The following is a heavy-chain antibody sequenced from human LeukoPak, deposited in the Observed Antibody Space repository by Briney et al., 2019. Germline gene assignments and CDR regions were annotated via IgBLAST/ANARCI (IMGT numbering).Heavy chain of an antibody. CDR3: ARKAGGSYRLDY. V-gene: IGHV1-46*01. D-gene: IGHD1-26*01. CDR2: INPSGGST. CDR1: GYTFTYYY. J-gene: IGHJ4*02. Sequence: ASVKVSCKACGYTFTYYYMHWVRQAPGHGLEWMGIINPSGGSTSYAQKFQGRVTMTRDTSTSTVYMELSSLRSEDTAVYYCARKAGGSYRLDYWGQGTLVTVSS.